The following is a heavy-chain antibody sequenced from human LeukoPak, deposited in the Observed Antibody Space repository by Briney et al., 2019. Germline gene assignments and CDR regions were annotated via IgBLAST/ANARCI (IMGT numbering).Heavy chain of an antibody. CDR3: ARARLLWFGELSEPDY. J-gene: IGHJ4*02. Sequence: TSVKVSCKASGYTFTSYAMHWVRQPPGQRLEWMGWINAGHGNTKYSQEFQGRVTITRDTSASTAYMELSSLRSEDMAVYYCARARLLWFGELSEPDYWGQGTLVTVSS. CDR1: GYTFTSYA. D-gene: IGHD3-10*01. CDR2: INAGHGNT. V-gene: IGHV1-3*03.